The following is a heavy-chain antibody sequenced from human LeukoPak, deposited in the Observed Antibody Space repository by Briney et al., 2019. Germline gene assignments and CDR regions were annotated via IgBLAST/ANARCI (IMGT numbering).Heavy chain of an antibody. CDR1: GGSISSSSYY. J-gene: IGHJ4*02. CDR2: IYYSGST. CDR3: ARRGYSGTRPGNYFDY. D-gene: IGHD5-12*01. Sequence: SETLSLTCTVSGGSISSSSYYWGWIRQPPGKGLEWIGSIYYSGSTYYNPSLKSRVTISVDTSKNQFSLKLSSVTAADTAVYYCARRGYSGTRPGNYFDYWGQGTLVTVSS. V-gene: IGHV4-39*07.